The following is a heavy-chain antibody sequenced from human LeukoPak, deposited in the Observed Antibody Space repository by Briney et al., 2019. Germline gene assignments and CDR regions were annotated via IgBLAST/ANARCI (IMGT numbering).Heavy chain of an antibody. CDR3: ARDKGDYSFDY. CDR2: ISSRGGTI. CDR1: GFTFSSYE. Sequence: GGSLRLSCAASGFTFSSYEMNWVRQAPGKGLEWVSYISSRGGTIYYADSVKGRFTISRDNAKNSLYLQVNSLRAEDTAVYYCARDKGDYSFDYWGQGTLGNVSS. D-gene: IGHD2-21*02. V-gene: IGHV3-48*03. J-gene: IGHJ4*02.